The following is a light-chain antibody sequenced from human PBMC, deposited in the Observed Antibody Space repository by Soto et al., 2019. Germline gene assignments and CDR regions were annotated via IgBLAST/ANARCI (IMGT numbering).Light chain of an antibody. V-gene: IGKV1-5*01. J-gene: IGKJ1*01. Sequence: DIQMTQSPSTLSASVGDRVTITCRARQSISNWLAWYQQKPGRAPKFLIYDASSVESGVTSRFSGSGSGTEFTLTISSLQPDDFATYYCQQYDLYSPTFGQGTKGEVK. CDR1: QSISNW. CDR3: QQYDLYSPT. CDR2: DAS.